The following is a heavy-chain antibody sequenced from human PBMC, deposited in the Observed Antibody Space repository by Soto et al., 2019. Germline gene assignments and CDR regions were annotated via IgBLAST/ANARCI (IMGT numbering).Heavy chain of an antibody. Sequence: EVQLVESGGGLVQPGGSLRLSCAASGFTFSSYWMHWVRQVPGKGLVWVSRINSDGSSTSYADSVKGRCTISRDNAKNTLYLPTNSLRAEDTAVYYCARVYCSGGACYCDYWGQGTLVTVSS. CDR1: GFTFSSYW. J-gene: IGHJ4*02. V-gene: IGHV3-74*01. D-gene: IGHD2-15*01. CDR3: ARVYCSGGACYCDY. CDR2: INSDGSST.